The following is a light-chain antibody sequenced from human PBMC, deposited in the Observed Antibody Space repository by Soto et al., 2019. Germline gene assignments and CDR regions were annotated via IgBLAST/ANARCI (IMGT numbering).Light chain of an antibody. J-gene: IGKJ5*01. CDR2: AAS. CDR3: QQSYTSPPT. Sequence: DIQMTQSPSSLSASVGDRVTITCRASQYINSYLNWYQQKPGKAPKLLIYAASRLQSGVPSRFSGSESATDFTLSISSLQPEDFATYYCQQSYTSPPTFGQGTRPEIK. CDR1: QYINSY. V-gene: IGKV1-39*01.